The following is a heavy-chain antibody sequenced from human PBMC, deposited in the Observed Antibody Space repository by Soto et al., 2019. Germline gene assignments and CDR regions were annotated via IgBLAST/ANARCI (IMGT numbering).Heavy chain of an antibody. CDR2: ISYDGSNK. CDR1: GFTFSSYG. CDR3: AKVVQAYGLGPDDYYSMDV. V-gene: IGHV3-30*18. Sequence: QVQLVESGGGVVQPGRSLRLSCAASGFTFSSYGMHWVRQAPGKGLEWVAVISYDGSNKYYADSVKGRFTISRDSSKNTLYLQMTSLRDEDTAVYYGAKVVQAYGLGPDDYYSMDVWGQGTTVTVSS. J-gene: IGHJ6*02. D-gene: IGHD3-10*01.